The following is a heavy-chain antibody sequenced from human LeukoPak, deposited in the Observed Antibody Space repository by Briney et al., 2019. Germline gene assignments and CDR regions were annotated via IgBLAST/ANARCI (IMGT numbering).Heavy chain of an antibody. CDR3: AQSYSH. J-gene: IGHJ4*02. V-gene: IGHV3-7*01. D-gene: IGHD1-26*01. Sequence: ETLSLTCTVSGYSISSGYYWGWVRQAPGKGLEWVANIKQDGSEKYYVDSVKGRFTISRDNAKNSLYLQMNSLRAEDTAVYYCAQSYSHWGQGTLVTVSS. CDR2: IKQDGSEK. CDR1: GYSISSGYY.